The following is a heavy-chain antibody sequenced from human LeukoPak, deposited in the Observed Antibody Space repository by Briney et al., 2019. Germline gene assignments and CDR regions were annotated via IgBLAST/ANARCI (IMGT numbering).Heavy chain of an antibody. D-gene: IGHD5-18*01. J-gene: IGHJ4*02. CDR3: ATGSRGYSFDY. CDR2: MNPNSGNT. V-gene: IGHV1-8*01. CDR1: GYTFTSYD. Sequence: ASVKVSCKASGYTFTSYDINWVRQATGQGLEWMGWMNPNSGNTCYAQKVQGRVTMTEDTSTDTAYMELSSLRSEDTAVYYCATGSRGYSFDYWGQGTLVTVSS.